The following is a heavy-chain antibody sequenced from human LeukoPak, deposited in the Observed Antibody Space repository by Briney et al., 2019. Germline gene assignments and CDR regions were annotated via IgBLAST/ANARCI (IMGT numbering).Heavy chain of an antibody. D-gene: IGHD2-15*01. J-gene: IGHJ4*02. CDR1: GVSISTSTHY. Sequence: SETLSLTCTVSGVSISTSTHYWAWIRQPPGKGLEWIASMFYRGSTYYNASLRSRVTLSVDTSMNQFSLKLSSVTTSDTATFYCVRQGGWGGAASLIEFWGQGTLVTVSS. V-gene: IGHV4-39*01. CDR2: MFYRGST. CDR3: VRQGGWGGAASLIEF.